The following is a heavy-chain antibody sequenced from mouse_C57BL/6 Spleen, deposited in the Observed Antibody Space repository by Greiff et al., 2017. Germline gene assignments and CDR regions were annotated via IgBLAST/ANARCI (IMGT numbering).Heavy chain of an antibody. D-gene: IGHD2-1*01. CDR3: ARSNGNYVRYYAMDY. J-gene: IGHJ4*01. CDR2: INPSTGGT. Sequence: VQLQQSGPELVKPGASVKISCKASGYSFTGYYMNWVKQSPEKSLEWIGEINPSTGGTTYNQKFKAKATLTVDKSSSTAYMQLKSLTSEDSAVYYCARSNGNYVRYYAMDYWGQGTSVTVSS. V-gene: IGHV1-42*01. CDR1: GYSFTGYY.